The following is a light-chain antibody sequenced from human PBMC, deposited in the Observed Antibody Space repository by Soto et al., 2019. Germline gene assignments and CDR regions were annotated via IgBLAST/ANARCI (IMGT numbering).Light chain of an antibody. J-gene: IGLJ1*01. Sequence: QSVLTQPASVSGSPGQSITISCTGTSSDVGGYNYVSWYQQYPGKAPKLMIYDVSNRPSGVSNRFSGSKSGNTASLTISGLQAEYEADYYCSSYTISNTLVFGSGTEVTVL. V-gene: IGLV2-14*01. CDR2: DVS. CDR1: SSDVGGYNY. CDR3: SSYTISNTLV.